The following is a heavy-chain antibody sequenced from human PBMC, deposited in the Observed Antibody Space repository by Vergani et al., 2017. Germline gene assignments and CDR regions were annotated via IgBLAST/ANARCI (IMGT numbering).Heavy chain of an antibody. CDR3: SGRRDCYIYYAFDI. V-gene: IGHV1-69*02. Sequence: QVQLVQSGAEVKKPGSSVKVSCKASGGTFSSYTISWVRQAPGQGLEWMGRIIPILGIANYAQKFQGRVTITADKSTSTAYMEVSSLRSEDTAVYYCSGRRDCYIYYAFDIWGQGTMVTVSS. D-gene: IGHD5-24*01. CDR1: GGTFSSYT. J-gene: IGHJ3*02. CDR2: IIPILGIA.